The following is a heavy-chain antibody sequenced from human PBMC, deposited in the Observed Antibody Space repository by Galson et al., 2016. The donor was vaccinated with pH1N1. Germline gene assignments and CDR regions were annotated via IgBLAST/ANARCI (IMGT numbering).Heavy chain of an antibody. CDR1: GGSISSRHW. J-gene: IGHJ5*02. CDR2: IYHIGGT. CDR3: ARDGGDYGGAGQYKYFDT. D-gene: IGHD4-23*01. V-gene: IGHV4-4*02. Sequence: TLSLTCAVSGGSISSRHWWSWVRQPPGQGLEWIGEIYHIGGTNCNPSLKSRVTISLDKSKNHFSLNLAPVTVADTAVYYCARDGGDYGGAGQYKYFDTWGQGTLVTVSS.